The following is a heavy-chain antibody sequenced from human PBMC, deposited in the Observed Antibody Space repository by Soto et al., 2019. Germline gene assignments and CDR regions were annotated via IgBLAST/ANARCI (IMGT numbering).Heavy chain of an antibody. V-gene: IGHV3-64D*08. CDR2: ISSNGGST. D-gene: IGHD3-22*01. J-gene: IGHJ4*02. CDR3: VRTRRYYDSSGPIFDY. CDR1: GFTFSSYA. Sequence: GGSLRLSCSASGFTFSSYAMHWVRQAPGKGLEYVSAISSNGGSTYYADSVKGRFTISRDNSKNTLYLQMSSLRAEDTAVYYCVRTRRYYDSSGPIFDYWGQGTLVTVSS.